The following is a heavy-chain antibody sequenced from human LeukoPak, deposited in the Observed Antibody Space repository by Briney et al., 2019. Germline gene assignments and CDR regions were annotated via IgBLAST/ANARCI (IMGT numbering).Heavy chain of an antibody. Sequence: SETLSLTCTVSGGSISGYYWSWIRQPPGKGLEYIGYIHYSGNTYYSPSLKGRLTISLDTSKNQFSLKLTSVTAADTAVYYCARRRNYQLRSGYYYYMDVWGKGTTVTVSS. D-gene: IGHD2-2*01. V-gene: IGHV4-59*08. CDR3: ARRRNYQLRSGYYYYMDV. J-gene: IGHJ6*03. CDR2: IHYSGNT. CDR1: GGSISGYY.